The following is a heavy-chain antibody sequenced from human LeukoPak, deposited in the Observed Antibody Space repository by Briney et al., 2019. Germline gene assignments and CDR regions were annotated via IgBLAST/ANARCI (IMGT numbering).Heavy chain of an antibody. CDR1: GSTFTSYG. V-gene: IGHV3-21*06. CDR2: IISSSYHI. D-gene: IGHD2-2*01. J-gene: IGHJ4*02. CDR3: ARAYCSSTRCDYYFDS. Sequence: GGSLRLSCAASGSTFTSYGMNWVRQAPGKGLEWVSSIISSSYHINYADSVRGRFTISRDNAKNSLYLQMNSLRAEDTAVYYCARAYCSSTRCDYYFDSWGQGTLVTVSS.